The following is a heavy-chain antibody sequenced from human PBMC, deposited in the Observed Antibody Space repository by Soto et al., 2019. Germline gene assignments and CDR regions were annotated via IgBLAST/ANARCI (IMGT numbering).Heavy chain of an antibody. CDR3: ASWYKSSWSNFDF. Sequence: SETLSLTCTVSGGSVGTANYYWNWIRQSPGKGLEWIAYMHSSGSTNYNPSLRSRVTISVDTSKNQFSLKLSPVTAADTAVYYCASWYKSSWSNFDFWGKGTLVTV. J-gene: IGHJ4*02. CDR1: GGSVGTANYY. V-gene: IGHV4-61*01. D-gene: IGHD6-13*01. CDR2: MHSSGST.